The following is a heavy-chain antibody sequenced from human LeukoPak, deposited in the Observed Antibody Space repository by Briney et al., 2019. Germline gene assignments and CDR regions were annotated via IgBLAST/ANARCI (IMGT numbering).Heavy chain of an antibody. CDR1: GFTFSSYA. J-gene: IGHJ4*02. CDR2: ISGSGGST. D-gene: IGHD3-22*01. CDR3: AKEELYYYDSSGYSN. V-gene: IGHV3-23*01. Sequence: GGSLRLSCAASGFTFSSYAMSWVRQAPGKGLEWASGISGSGGSTYYADSVKGRFTISRDNSKNTLYLQMNSLRAEDTAVYYCAKEELYYYDSSGYSNWGQGTLVTVSS.